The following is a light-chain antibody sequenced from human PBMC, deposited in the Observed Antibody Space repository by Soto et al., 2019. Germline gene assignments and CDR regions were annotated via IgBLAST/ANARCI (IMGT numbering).Light chain of an antibody. V-gene: IGKV2-28*01. J-gene: IGKJ1*01. CDR1: QSLQHNNGNTL. CDR3: MQALQTPRT. CDR2: LGS. Sequence: EIVMTQSPLSLTVTPGEPASISCKSSQSLQHNNGNTLLDWYMQKPGQSPQLLIYLGSRRAPGAPDRVSDSGSGTDFTLRISTVEADDAAIYYCMQALQTPRTFGQGTKLEI.